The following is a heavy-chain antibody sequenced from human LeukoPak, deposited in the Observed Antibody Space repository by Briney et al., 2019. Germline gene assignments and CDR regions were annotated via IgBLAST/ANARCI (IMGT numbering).Heavy chain of an antibody. V-gene: IGHV3-23*01. Sequence: PGGSLRLSCAASGFTFSTYGMSWVRQTPGKGLEWVSAISDSGSRTYYADSVKGRFTISRDNSRNTLYVQMNNLRAEDTAVYYCARGGSNYGRLGGFGGASATFFDYWGQGTLVTVSS. CDR3: ARGGSNYGRLGGFGGASATFFDY. CDR2: ISDSGSRT. CDR1: GFTFSTYG. D-gene: IGHD4-11*01. J-gene: IGHJ4*02.